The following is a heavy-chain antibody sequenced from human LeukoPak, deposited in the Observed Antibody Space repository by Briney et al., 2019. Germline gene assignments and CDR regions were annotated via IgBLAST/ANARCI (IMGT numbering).Heavy chain of an antibody. CDR2: IGSDGSAT. J-gene: IGHJ4*02. CDR3: AREYCENVWGNYDSGPRFDF. Sequence: GGSLRLSCAASGFTFSHHWMHWVRQAPGKGLEWVPRIGSDGSATAYAAFVKGRFTISRDNAKNTLSLQMDSLRVDDTAVYFCAREYCENVWGNYDSGPRFDFWGQGTLAIVSS. D-gene: IGHD3-16*01. V-gene: IGHV3-74*01. CDR1: GFTFSHHW.